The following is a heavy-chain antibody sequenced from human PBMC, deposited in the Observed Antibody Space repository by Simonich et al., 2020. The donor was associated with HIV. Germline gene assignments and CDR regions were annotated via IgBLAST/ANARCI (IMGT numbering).Heavy chain of an antibody. CDR2: IDPEDGET. D-gene: IGHD3-22*01. J-gene: IGHJ1*01. Sequence: EVQLVQSGAEVKKPGATMKISCNISGHTFIDYYLHWMQQAPGKGLGGGGLIDPEDGETIYAEKFQGRVTITADTSTDTVYMELSSLRSEDTAVYYCATDSAYYYDSRDFYGGYFQHWGQGTLVTVSS. V-gene: IGHV1-69-2*01. CDR1: GHTFIDYY. CDR3: ATDSAYYYDSRDFYGGYFQH.